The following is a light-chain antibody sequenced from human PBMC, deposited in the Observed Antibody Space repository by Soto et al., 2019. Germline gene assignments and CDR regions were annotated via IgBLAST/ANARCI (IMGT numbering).Light chain of an antibody. CDR3: SSYAGSNNVV. CDR2: DVS. V-gene: IGLV2-8*01. J-gene: IGLJ2*01. CDR1: SSDVGGYNY. Sequence: QSVLTQPPSASGSPGQSVTTSCTGTSSDVGGYNYVSWYQQHPGKAPKLMIYDVSKRPSGVPDRFSGSKSGNTASLTVSGLQAEDEADYYCSSYAGSNNVVFGGGTKLTVL.